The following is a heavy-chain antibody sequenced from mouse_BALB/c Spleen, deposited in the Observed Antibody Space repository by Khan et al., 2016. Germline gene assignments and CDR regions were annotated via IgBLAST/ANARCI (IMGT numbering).Heavy chain of an antibody. V-gene: IGHV9-3-1*01. D-gene: IGHD1-2*01. Sequence: QIQLVQSGPELKKPGETVKISCKASGYTFTNYGMNWVKQAPGKGLKWMGWINTYTGEPTYADDFKGRFAFSLDTSSSTAYLQNNNLKSGDTATYFCARFITTATGYYWGQGTTLTVSS. CDR1: GYTFTNYG. CDR3: ARFITTATGYY. J-gene: IGHJ2*01. CDR2: INTYTGEP.